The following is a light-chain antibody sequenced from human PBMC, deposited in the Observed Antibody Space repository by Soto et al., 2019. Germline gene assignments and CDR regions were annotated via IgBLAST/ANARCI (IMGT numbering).Light chain of an antibody. CDR3: CSYSSRNTMFV. V-gene: IGLV2-14*03. Sequence: QAASVFGSPGQSITISCTGASSDIGTYDYVSWYQQHPGKAPKLIIYEVTNRPFGISERFSGSKSGNSASLTISGLQAEDEADYYCCSYSSRNTMFVFGSGTKLTVL. CDR2: EVT. J-gene: IGLJ1*01. CDR1: SSDIGTYDY.